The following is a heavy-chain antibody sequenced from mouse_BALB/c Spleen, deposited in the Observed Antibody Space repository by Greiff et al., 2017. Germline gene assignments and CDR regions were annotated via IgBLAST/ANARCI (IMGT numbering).Heavy chain of an antibody. CDR2: ISSGGST. CDR1: GFTFSSYA. V-gene: IGHV5-6-5*01. D-gene: IGHD2-4*01. CDR3: ARGRHDYDFWGYFDY. Sequence: DVMLVESGGGLVKPGGSLKLSCAASGFTFSSYAMSWVRQTPEKRLEWVASISSGGSTYYPDSVKGRFTISRDNARNILYLQMSSLRSEDTAMYYCARGRHDYDFWGYFDYWGQGTTLTVSS. J-gene: IGHJ2*01.